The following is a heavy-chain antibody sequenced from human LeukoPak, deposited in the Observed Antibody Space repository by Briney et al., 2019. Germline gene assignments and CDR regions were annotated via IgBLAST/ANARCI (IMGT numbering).Heavy chain of an antibody. CDR2: IYHSGST. Sequence: PSQTLSLTCTVSGGSISSSSYYWGWIRQPPGEGLEWIGSIYHSGSTYYNPSLKSRVTISVDTSKNQFSLKLSSVTAADTAVYYCAREGVKLIAAVDYWGQGTLVTVSS. V-gene: IGHV4-39*07. CDR1: GGSISSSSYY. J-gene: IGHJ4*02. CDR3: AREGVKLIAAVDY. D-gene: IGHD6-6*01.